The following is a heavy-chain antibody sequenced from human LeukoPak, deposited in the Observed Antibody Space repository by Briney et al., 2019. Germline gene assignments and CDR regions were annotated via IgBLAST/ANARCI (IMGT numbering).Heavy chain of an antibody. J-gene: IGHJ5*02. CDR1: GFTFSSYA. CDR3: ARTPRIAAAGANWFDP. V-gene: IGHV3-23*01. CDR2: ISGSGGST. Sequence: GGSLRLSCAASGFTFSSYAMSWVRQAPGRGLEWVPAISGSGGSTYYADSVKGRFTISRDNSKNTLYLQMNSLRAEDTAVYYCARTPRIAAAGANWFDPWGQGTLVTVSS. D-gene: IGHD6-13*01.